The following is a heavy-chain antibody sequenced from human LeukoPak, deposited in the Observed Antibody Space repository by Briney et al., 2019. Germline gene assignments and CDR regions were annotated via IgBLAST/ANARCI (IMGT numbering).Heavy chain of an antibody. V-gene: IGHV3-23*01. CDR3: ARPMVRGVLYGMDV. Sequence: GGSLRLSCAASGFTFSSYAMSWVRQAPGKGLEWVSAISGSGGSTYYADSVKGRFTISRGNSKNSLYLQMNSLRAEDTAVYYCARPMVRGVLYGMDVWGQGTTVTVSS. D-gene: IGHD3-10*01. CDR1: GFTFSSYA. CDR2: ISGSGGST. J-gene: IGHJ6*02.